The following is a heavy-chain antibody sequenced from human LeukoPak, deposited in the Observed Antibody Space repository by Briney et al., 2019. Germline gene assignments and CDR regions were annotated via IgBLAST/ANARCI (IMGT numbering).Heavy chain of an antibody. J-gene: IGHJ4*02. CDR2: ISSRGGTT. CDR3: AKDVGKWESLHFFDY. CDR1: GFTFSNYV. D-gene: IGHD1-26*01. Sequence: GGSLRLSCVASGFTFSNYVMTWVRQAPGKGLEWVSGISSRGGTTYYADSVKGRFTISRDDSRNTLYLQMNSLRGDDTAVYYCAKDVGKWESLHFFDYWGQGTLVTVSS. V-gene: IGHV3-23*01.